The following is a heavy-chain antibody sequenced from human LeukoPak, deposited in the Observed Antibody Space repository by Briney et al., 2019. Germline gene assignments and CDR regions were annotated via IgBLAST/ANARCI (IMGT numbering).Heavy chain of an antibody. Sequence: SETLSLTCTVSGGSISSYYWSWIRQPPGKGLEWIGYIYYSGSTYYNPSLKSRVTISVDTSKNQFSLKLSSVTAADTAVYYCAPLAAAGTNWFDPWGQGTLVTVSS. CDR2: IYYSGST. D-gene: IGHD6-13*01. CDR3: APLAAAGTNWFDP. V-gene: IGHV4-59*04. J-gene: IGHJ5*02. CDR1: GGSISSYY.